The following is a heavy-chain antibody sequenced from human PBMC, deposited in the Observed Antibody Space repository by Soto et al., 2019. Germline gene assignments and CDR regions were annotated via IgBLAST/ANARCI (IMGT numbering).Heavy chain of an antibody. Sequence: PSETLSLTCTVSGASINSYYWSWIRQSPGKGLEWIGYVYHSGSTNYNPSLKSRVTISIDMSKKQFSLKLSSVTAADTAVYYCARLHHYDYVWGSYRPFDYWGQGTLVTVSS. CDR3: ARLHHYDYVWGSYRPFDY. CDR2: VYHSGST. J-gene: IGHJ4*02. CDR1: GASINSYY. V-gene: IGHV4-59*12. D-gene: IGHD3-16*02.